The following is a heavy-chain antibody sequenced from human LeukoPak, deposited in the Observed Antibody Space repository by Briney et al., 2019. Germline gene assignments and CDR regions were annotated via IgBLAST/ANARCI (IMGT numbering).Heavy chain of an antibody. CDR3: AKDRWGIAAVGSFDY. J-gene: IGHJ4*02. D-gene: IGHD6-13*01. CDR1: GFIFSSYA. CDR2: ISGSGGST. V-gene: IGHV3-23*01. Sequence: GGSLRLSCAASGFIFSSYAMSWVRQAPGKGLEWVSAISGSGGSTYYADSVKGRFTISRDTSKNTLYLQMNSLRAEDTAVYYRAKDRWGIAAVGSFDYWGQGTLVTVSS.